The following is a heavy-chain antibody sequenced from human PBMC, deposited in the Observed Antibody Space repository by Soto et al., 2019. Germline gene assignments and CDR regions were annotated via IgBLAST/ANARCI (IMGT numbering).Heavy chain of an antibody. CDR2: IKQDGSEK. J-gene: IGHJ6*02. CDR3: ARERMVRGVITEYYYYGMDV. D-gene: IGHD3-10*01. CDR1: GFTFSSYW. V-gene: IGHV3-7*05. Sequence: GGSLRLSCAASGFTFSSYWMSWVRQAPGKGLEWVANIKQDGSEKYYVDSVKGRFTISRDNAKNSLYLQMNSLRAEDTAVYYCARERMVRGVITEYYYYGMDVWGQGTTVTVSS.